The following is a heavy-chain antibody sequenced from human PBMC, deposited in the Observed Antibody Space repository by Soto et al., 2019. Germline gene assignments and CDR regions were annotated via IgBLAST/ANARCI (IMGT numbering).Heavy chain of an antibody. CDR3: ARRTTRNNNWFDS. CDR1: SGSIGNYY. V-gene: IGHV4-59*08. Sequence: SETLSLTCTASSGSIGNYYWSWIRQPPRKGLEWIGYIYNGGGTNYNPSLRSRLTMSVDTSKNQFSLKLSYVTAADTAVYYCARRTTRNNNWFDSWGQGILVTVSS. J-gene: IGHJ5*01. CDR2: IYNGGGT.